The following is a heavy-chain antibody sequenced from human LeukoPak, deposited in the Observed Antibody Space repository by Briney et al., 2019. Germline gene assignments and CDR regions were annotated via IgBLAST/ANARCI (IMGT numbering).Heavy chain of an antibody. V-gene: IGHV1-24*01. CDR3: ATDRWGTLT. D-gene: IGHD1-1*01. J-gene: IGHJ5*02. CDR1: GYTLTELS. Sequence: GASVKVSCKVSGYTLTELSMHWVRQAPGKELEWMGGFDPEDGETIYAQKFQGRVTMTADTSTDTAYTELSSLRSEDTAVYYCATDRWGTLTWGQGTLVTVSS. CDR2: FDPEDGET.